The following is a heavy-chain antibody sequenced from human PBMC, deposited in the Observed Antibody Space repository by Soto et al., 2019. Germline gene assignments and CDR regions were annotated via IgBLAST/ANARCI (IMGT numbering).Heavy chain of an antibody. J-gene: IGHJ6*02. CDR2: ISGDGGNT. CDR3: ATLGGYSPYYYYYYADGLDV. Sequence: EVHLLESGGVLVQPGGSLRLSCAASGFTFSIYAMSWVRQAPGRGLEWVSVISGDGGNTYYADSVKGRFTTSRDNSKNTLYLQMNTLRAEDAAVYYCATLGGYSPYYYYYYADGLDVWGQGTRVAVSS. D-gene: IGHD3-22*01. V-gene: IGHV3-23*01. CDR1: GFTFSIYA.